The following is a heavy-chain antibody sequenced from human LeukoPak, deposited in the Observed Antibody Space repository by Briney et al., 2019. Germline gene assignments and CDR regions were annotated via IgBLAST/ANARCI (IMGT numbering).Heavy chain of an antibody. D-gene: IGHD3-22*01. Sequence: TGGSLRLSCAASGFTFSSYSMNWVRQAPGKGLEWVAVISYDGSNKYYADSVKGRFTISRDNSKNTLYLQMNSLRAEDTAVYYCARDRWPPSGLGGIVVAHSKLDYWGQGTLVTVSS. V-gene: IGHV3-30*03. J-gene: IGHJ4*02. CDR2: ISYDGSNK. CDR1: GFTFSSYS. CDR3: ARDRWPPSGLGGIVVAHSKLDY.